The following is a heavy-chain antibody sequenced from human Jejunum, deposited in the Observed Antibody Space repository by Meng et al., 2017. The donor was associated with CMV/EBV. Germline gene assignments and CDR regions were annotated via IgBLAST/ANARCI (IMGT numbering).Heavy chain of an antibody. D-gene: IGHD2-21*01. CDR2: IYSGGST. CDR3: ARRPSVIPVSYYGMDV. J-gene: IGHJ6*02. V-gene: IGHV3-53*01. Sequence: FTVSSNYMTWVRQAPGKGLEFVSVIYSGGSTYYAASVKGRFTISRDNAQNTVFLQMNSLRTEDTAVYYCARRPSVIPVSYYGMDVWGQGTTVTVSS. CDR1: FTVSSNY.